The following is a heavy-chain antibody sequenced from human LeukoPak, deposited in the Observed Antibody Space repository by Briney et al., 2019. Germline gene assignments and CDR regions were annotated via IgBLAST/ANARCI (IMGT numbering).Heavy chain of an antibody. V-gene: IGHV3-30-3*01. CDR3: ATAVTGDRRPGWFDP. CDR2: ISYDGSNK. D-gene: IGHD7-27*01. J-gene: IGHJ5*02. CDR1: GFIFRSYA. Sequence: GGSLRLSCAASGFIFRSYAMHWVRQAPGKGLEWVALISYDGSNKYYADSVKGRFTISRDNSKNTLYLQMNSLRAEDTAVYYCATAVTGDRRPGWFDPWGQGTLVTVSS.